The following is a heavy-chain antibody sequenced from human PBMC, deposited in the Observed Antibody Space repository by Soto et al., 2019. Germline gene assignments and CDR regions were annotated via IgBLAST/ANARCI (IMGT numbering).Heavy chain of an antibody. CDR3: ATDHQYSRSWYWFDP. CDR1: GYTLTELS. D-gene: IGHD6-13*01. J-gene: IGHJ5*02. Sequence: ASVKVSCKVSGYTLTELSMHWVRQAPGKGLEWMGGFDPEDGETIYAQKFQGRVTMTEDTSTDTAYMELSSLRSEDTAVYYCATDHQYSRSWYWFDPWGQGTQVTVSS. CDR2: FDPEDGET. V-gene: IGHV1-24*01.